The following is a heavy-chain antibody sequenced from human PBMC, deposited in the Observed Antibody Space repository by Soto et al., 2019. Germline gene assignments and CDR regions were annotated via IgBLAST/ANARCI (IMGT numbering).Heavy chain of an antibody. D-gene: IGHD6-19*01. J-gene: IGHJ4*02. CDR3: ARERYSSGWYDY. V-gene: IGHV4-34*01. CDR2: INHSGST. CDR1: GGSFSGYY. Sequence: SETLSLTCAVYGGSFSGYYWSWIRQPPGKGLEWIGEINHSGSTNYNPSLKSRVTISVDTSKNQFSLKLSSVTAADTAVYYRARERYSSGWYDYWGQGTLVTVSS.